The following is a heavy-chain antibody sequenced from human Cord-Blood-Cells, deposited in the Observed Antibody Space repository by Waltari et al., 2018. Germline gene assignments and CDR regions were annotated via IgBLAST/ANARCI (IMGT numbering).Heavy chain of an antibody. J-gene: IGHJ4*02. V-gene: IGHV1-8*03. D-gene: IGHD2-15*01. CDR1: GYTFTSYD. CDR2: KNPNSGNT. CDR3: AREVGYCSGGSCYYFDY. Sequence: QVQLVQSGAEVKKPGASVKVSCKASGYTFTSYDINWVRQDTGQGLEWMGWKNPNSGNTGYAQKFQGRVTITRNTSISTAYMELSSLRSEDTAVYYCAREVGYCSGGSCYYFDYWGQGTLVTVSS.